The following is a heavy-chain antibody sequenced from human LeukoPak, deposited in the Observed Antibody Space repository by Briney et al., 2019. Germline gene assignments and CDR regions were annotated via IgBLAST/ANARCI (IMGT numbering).Heavy chain of an antibody. CDR3: VRLTCSGSSGSGGCAFDV. Sequence: SETLSLTSSVSGDSMSSGGYLWTWMRQHPGKGLEWIAYIFYTGCSYYSPSLQSRPTVSAATSQKQFSLKMSSVTAADTAVYYCVRLTCSGSSGSGGCAFDVWGQGTVVTVSS. J-gene: IGHJ3*01. D-gene: IGHD6-25*01. CDR2: IFYTGCS. V-gene: IGHV4-31*03. CDR1: GDSMSSGGYL.